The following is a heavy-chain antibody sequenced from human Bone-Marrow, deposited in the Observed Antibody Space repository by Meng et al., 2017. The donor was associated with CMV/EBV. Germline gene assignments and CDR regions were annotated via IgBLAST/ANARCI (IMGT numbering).Heavy chain of an antibody. V-gene: IGHV4-39*07. Sequence: SETLSLTCTLSGGSLNSRSDFWAWIRQTPGKGLEWIGNVYYSGGTYSNPSLKSRVTISVDTSKNQFSLKLSSVTAADTAVYYCARVFTSFAFDIWGQGTMVTASS. CDR2: VYYSGGT. J-gene: IGHJ3*02. D-gene: IGHD1-26*01. CDR1: GGSLNSRSDF. CDR3: ARVFTSFAFDI.